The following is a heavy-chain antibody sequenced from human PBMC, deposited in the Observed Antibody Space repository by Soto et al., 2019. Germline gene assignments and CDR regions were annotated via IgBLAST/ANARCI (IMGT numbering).Heavy chain of an antibody. V-gene: IGHV5-51*01. D-gene: IGHD2-2*01. CDR3: ARHAAVVVPAAPYYIDV. Sequence: GESLKISCKGSGYSFTSYWIGWVRQMPGKGLEWMGIIYPGDSDTRYSPSFQGQVTISADKSISTAYLQWSSLKASDTAMYYCARHAAVVVPAAPYYIDVWGKGTTVTVSS. CDR2: IYPGDSDT. J-gene: IGHJ6*03. CDR1: GYSFTSYW.